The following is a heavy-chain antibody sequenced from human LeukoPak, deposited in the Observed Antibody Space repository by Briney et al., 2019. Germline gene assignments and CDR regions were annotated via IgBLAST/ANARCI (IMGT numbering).Heavy chain of an antibody. D-gene: IGHD3-10*01. V-gene: IGHV4-61*08. Sequence: SETLSLTCTVSGGSISICGYFRRWIRQHPGKGLEWIGYSYYSGSTNYNPSLKSRVTISVDTSKNQFSLKLSSVTAADTAVYYCARGESPFYGSGSYNLFFDYWGQGTLVTVSS. J-gene: IGHJ4*02. CDR3: ARGESPFYGSGSYNLFFDY. CDR2: SYYSGST. CDR1: GGSISICGYF.